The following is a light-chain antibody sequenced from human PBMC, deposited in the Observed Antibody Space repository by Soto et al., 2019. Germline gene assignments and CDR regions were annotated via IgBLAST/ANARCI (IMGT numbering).Light chain of an antibody. CDR2: GTS. Sequence: EIVLTQSPGTLSLSPGERATLSCRASQSISSTFLAWYQHKPGQAPRVLIYGTSRRASGIPDRFSGGGSGTEFTLTISRLEPEDFAVYYCQQYDSSWTFGQGNKVEVK. CDR1: QSISSTF. CDR3: QQYDSSWT. V-gene: IGKV3-20*01. J-gene: IGKJ1*01.